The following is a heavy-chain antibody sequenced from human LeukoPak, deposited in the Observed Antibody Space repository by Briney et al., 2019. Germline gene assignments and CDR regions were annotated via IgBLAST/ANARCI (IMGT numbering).Heavy chain of an antibody. CDR3: ARGPYYDFWSGYWVYWFDP. CDR2: INHSGST. J-gene: IGHJ5*02. D-gene: IGHD3-3*01. CDR1: GGSFSGYY. Sequence: PSETLSLTCAVYGGSFSGYYWSWIRQPPGKGLGWIGEINHSGSTNYNPSLKSRVTISVDTSKNQFSLKLSSVTAADTAVYYCARGPYYDFWSGYWVYWFDPWGQGTLVTVSS. V-gene: IGHV4-34*01.